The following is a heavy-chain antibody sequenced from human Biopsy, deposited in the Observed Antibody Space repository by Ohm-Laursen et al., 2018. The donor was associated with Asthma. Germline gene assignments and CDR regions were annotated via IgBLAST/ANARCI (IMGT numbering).Heavy chain of an antibody. Sequence: TLSLTCTVSGVSSNSGGYSWTWIRPLPGKGLEWIGYISYTGTTYYNPSLKSRISMTVDTSKIQFSLKLSSVTAADTAIYYCARERMFFYDSSGYGAFDIWGQGTLVTVSS. CDR1: GVSSNSGGYS. CDR3: ARERMFFYDSSGYGAFDI. D-gene: IGHD3-22*01. J-gene: IGHJ3*02. V-gene: IGHV4-31*03. CDR2: ISYTGTT.